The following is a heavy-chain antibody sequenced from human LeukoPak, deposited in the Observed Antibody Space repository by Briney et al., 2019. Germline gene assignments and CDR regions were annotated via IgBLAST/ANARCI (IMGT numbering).Heavy chain of an antibody. V-gene: IGHV3-13*01. CDR1: GFTFTNYD. CDR2: IGTAGDT. D-gene: IGHD6-19*01. Sequence: GGSLRLSCAVSGFTFTNYDMHWVRQLTGKGLEWVSAIGTAGDTYYSNSVKGRFTISRENAMNSVYLQMNNLRDGDTALYYCVRDGGYSSGWFDSWGQGTLITVSS. J-gene: IGHJ5*01. CDR3: VRDGGYSSGWFDS.